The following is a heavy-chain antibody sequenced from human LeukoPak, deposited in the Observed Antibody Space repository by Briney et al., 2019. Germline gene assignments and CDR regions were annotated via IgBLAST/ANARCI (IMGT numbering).Heavy chain of an antibody. CDR3: ARLGARQILEY. J-gene: IGHJ4*02. D-gene: IGHD4-17*01. V-gene: IGHV3-23*01. Sequence: GASLSLSCAACRFTFSSYTMSWVRQAPGAGLDWVSTITTSDGNTYYAYSVKGRFTVSRDNSKNTLFLQMNSLRAEDTAVYYCARLGARQILEYWGQGTLVTVSS. CDR1: RFTFSSYT. CDR2: ITTSDGNT.